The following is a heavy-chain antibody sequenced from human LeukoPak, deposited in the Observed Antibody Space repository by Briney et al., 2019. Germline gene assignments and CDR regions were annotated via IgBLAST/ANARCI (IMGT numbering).Heavy chain of an antibody. J-gene: IGHJ5*02. Sequence: SETLSLTCAVDGGSFSGYYWSWIRQPPGKGVEWIGEINDSGSTNYNPSLKSRVTISVDTSKNQFSLKLSSVTAADTAVYYCARGPGIQLWLRWFDPWGQGTLVTVSS. CDR1: GGSFSGYY. CDR2: INDSGST. D-gene: IGHD5-18*01. V-gene: IGHV4-34*01. CDR3: ARGPGIQLWLRWFDP.